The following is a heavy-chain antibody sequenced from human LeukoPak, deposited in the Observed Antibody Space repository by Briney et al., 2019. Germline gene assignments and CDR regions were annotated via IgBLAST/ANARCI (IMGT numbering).Heavy chain of an antibody. V-gene: IGHV1-8*03. J-gene: IGHJ4*02. D-gene: IGHD3-3*01. CDR2: MNPNSGNT. Sequence: ASVKVSCKASGYTFTSYDINWLRQATGQGLEWMGWMNPNSGNTGYAQKFQGRVTITRNTSISTAYMELSSLRSEDTAVYYCARVPPYDFWSGYSYPTFDYWGQGTLVTVSS. CDR3: ARVPPYDFWSGYSYPTFDY. CDR1: GYTFTSYD.